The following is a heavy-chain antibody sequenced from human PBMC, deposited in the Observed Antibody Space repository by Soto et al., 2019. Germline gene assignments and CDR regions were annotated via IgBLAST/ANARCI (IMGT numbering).Heavy chain of an antibody. D-gene: IGHD3-10*01. CDR1: GVTFNTYP. Sequence: GGSLRLSCAASGVTFNTYPMSWVRQAPGKGLEWVSGISTSGGSTYYADSVKGRFTISRDNSKNTVFLQMNSLRAEDTAVYYCAREGRAYYYGSGSSYDAFDIWGQGTMVTVSS. J-gene: IGHJ3*02. V-gene: IGHV3-23*01. CDR3: AREGRAYYYGSGSSYDAFDI. CDR2: ISTSGGST.